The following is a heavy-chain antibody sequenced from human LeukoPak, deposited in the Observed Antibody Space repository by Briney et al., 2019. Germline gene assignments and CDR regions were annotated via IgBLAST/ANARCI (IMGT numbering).Heavy chain of an antibody. CDR1: GFTFSSYA. Sequence: GGSLRLSCAASGFTFSSYAMSWVRQAPGKGLEWVSAISGSGGSTYYADSVKGRFTVSRDNSKNTLYLQMNSLRAEDTAVYYCAKGLDIVVPYYAMDVWGQGTTVTVSS. CDR2: ISGSGGST. D-gene: IGHD2-2*01. V-gene: IGHV3-23*01. J-gene: IGHJ6*02. CDR3: AKGLDIVVPYYAMDV.